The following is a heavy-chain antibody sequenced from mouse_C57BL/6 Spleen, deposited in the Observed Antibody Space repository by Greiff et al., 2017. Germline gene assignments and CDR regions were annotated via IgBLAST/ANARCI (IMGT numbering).Heavy chain of an antibody. CDR1: GYAFSSSW. D-gene: IGHD1-1*01. CDR2: IYPGDGDT. CDR3: AKYYYGSSYLDY. Sequence: VQLKESGPELVKPGASVKISCKASGYAFSSSWMNWVKQRPGKGLEWIGRIYPGDGDTNYNGKFKGKATLTADKSSSTAYMQLSSLTSEDSAVYFCAKYYYGSSYLDYWGQGTTLTVSS. V-gene: IGHV1-82*01. J-gene: IGHJ2*01.